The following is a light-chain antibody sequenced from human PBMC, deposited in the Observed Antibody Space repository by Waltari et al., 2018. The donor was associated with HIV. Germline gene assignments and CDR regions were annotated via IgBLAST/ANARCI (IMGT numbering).Light chain of an antibody. CDR3: CSYTSSITGRV. V-gene: IGLV2-14*03. CDR1: SSDVGGYKY. J-gene: IGLJ1*01. Sequence: QSALTQPASVSGSPGQSITISCTGTSSDVGGYKYFSWYQQYPGKAPKLIIYDVTNRPSGVSNRFSGSKSGNTASLTISGLQAEDEADYYCCSYTSSITGRVFGTGTKVTVL. CDR2: DVT.